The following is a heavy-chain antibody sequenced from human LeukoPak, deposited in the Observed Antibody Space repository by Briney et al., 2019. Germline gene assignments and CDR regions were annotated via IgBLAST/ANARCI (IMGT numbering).Heavy chain of an antibody. CDR1: GDTFTGYY. CDR2: INPNSGGT. Sequence: VSCKASGDTFTGYYMHWVRQAPGQGLEWMGWINPNSGGTNYAQKFQGRVTMTRDTSISTAYMELSRLRSDDTAVYYCARGYCSGGSCYLVYWGQGTLVTVSS. D-gene: IGHD2-15*01. J-gene: IGHJ4*02. V-gene: IGHV1-2*02. CDR3: ARGYCSGGSCYLVY.